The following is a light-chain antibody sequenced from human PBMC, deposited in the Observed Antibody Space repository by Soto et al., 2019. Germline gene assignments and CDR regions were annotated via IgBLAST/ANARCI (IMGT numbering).Light chain of an antibody. Sequence: QSVLTQPPSVSGAPGQRVTISCTGSSSNIGAGYDVHWYQQLPGTAPKLLIYGNLNRPSGVPDRFSGSKSGTSASLAITGLQAEDEADYYCHSYDGSLSGSVFGGGTKLTVL. CDR1: SSNIGAGYD. CDR2: GNL. V-gene: IGLV1-40*01. CDR3: HSYDGSLSGSV. J-gene: IGLJ2*01.